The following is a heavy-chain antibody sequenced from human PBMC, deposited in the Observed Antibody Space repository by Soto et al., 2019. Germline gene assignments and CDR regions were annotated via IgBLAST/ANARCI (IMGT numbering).Heavy chain of an antibody. D-gene: IGHD6-6*01. Sequence: LRLSCAASGFTFSSYSMNWVRQAPGKGLEWVSSISSSSYIYYADSVKGRFTISRDNAKNSLYLQMNSLRAEDTAVYYCAGSIAYYYYYGMDVWGQGTTVTVSS. J-gene: IGHJ6*02. CDR1: GFTFSSYS. V-gene: IGHV3-21*01. CDR3: AGSIAYYYYYGMDV. CDR2: ISSSSYI.